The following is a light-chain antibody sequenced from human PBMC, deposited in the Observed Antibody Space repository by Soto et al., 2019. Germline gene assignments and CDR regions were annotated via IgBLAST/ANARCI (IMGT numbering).Light chain of an antibody. J-gene: IGKJ1*01. Sequence: EIVLTQSPGTLSLSPGERATLSCRASQSFNSIYLAWYQQKPGQAPRLLIYGASSRATGIPDRFSGSGSGTDFTLTSSRLEPEDFVVYYCHQYDSWTFGQGTKVEIK. CDR3: HQYDSWT. CDR2: GAS. V-gene: IGKV3-20*01. CDR1: QSFNSIY.